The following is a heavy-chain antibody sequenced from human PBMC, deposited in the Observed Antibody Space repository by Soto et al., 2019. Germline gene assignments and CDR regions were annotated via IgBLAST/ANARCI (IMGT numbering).Heavy chain of an antibody. D-gene: IGHD3-10*01. V-gene: IGHV3-30*18. CDR3: AKRGPGHYYGLDV. Sequence: VGSLRLSCAASGFTFTAFGLYWVRQPPGKGLEWVAVISYDGNTKYYSDSVKGRLTISRDTSKNTLYLQMNSLEPEDTAVYFCAKRGPGHYYGLDVWGQGTTVTVSS. J-gene: IGHJ6*02. CDR2: ISYDGNTK. CDR1: GFTFTAFG.